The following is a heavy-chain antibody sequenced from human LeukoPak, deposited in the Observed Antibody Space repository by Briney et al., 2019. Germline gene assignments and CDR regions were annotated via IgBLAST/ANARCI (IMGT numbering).Heavy chain of an antibody. CDR1: GFTFSTYA. Sequence: GGSLRLFCAASGFTFSTYAMHWVRQGPGRGLEGVAVISYDGSNKYYADSVKGRFTISRDNYKNTLYLQMSSLSAEDTAVYYCARTTTPHYSGSGSYALGYWGQGTLVTVSS. CDR3: ARTTTPHYSGSGSYALGY. V-gene: IGHV3-30-3*01. D-gene: IGHD3-10*01. J-gene: IGHJ4*02. CDR2: ISYDGSNK.